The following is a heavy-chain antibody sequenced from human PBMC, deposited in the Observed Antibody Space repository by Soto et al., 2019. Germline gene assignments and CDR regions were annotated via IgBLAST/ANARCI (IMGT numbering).Heavy chain of an antibody. Sequence: QITLKESGPTLVKPTQTLTLTCSFSGFSLSTSGVGVGWIRQPPEKALEWLALIFWDDDKRYSPPLKSRLTSTKDTSKTQVVLTLTNMDPGDTATYYCARILTGTGGHFDYWGQGALVTVSS. CDR3: ARILTGTGGHFDY. J-gene: IGHJ4*02. CDR2: IFWDDDK. CDR1: GFSLSTSGVG. V-gene: IGHV2-5*02. D-gene: IGHD2-8*02.